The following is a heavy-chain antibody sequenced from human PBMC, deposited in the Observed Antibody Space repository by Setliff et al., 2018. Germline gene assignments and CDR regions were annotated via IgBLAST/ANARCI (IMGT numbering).Heavy chain of an antibody. V-gene: IGHV4-4*07. J-gene: IGHJ6*03. Sequence: SETLSLTCTVSGGSISSYYWSWFRQPAGKGLEWIGHIYIGGSANYNPSLKSRVTMSIDTSKNQFSLKLNSVTAADMAVYYCASEQWLDPPGYYYMDVWAKGTTVTVSS. CDR3: ASEQWLDPPGYYYMDV. CDR1: GGSISSYY. CDR2: IYIGGSA. D-gene: IGHD6-19*01.